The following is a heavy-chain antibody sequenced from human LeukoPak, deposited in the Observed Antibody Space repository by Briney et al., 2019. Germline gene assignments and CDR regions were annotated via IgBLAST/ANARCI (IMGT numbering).Heavy chain of an antibody. J-gene: IGHJ4*02. CDR2: INPNSGGT. V-gene: IGHV1-2*02. Sequence: VASVKVSCKASGYTFTGYYMHWVRQAPGQGLEWMGWINPNSGGTNYAQKFQGRVTMTRDTSISTAYMELSRLRSDDTAVYYCARDPFSGQRNRMVRGVSPDYWGQGTLVTVSS. CDR3: ARDPFSGQRNRMVRGVSPDY. D-gene: IGHD3-10*01. CDR1: GYTFTGYY.